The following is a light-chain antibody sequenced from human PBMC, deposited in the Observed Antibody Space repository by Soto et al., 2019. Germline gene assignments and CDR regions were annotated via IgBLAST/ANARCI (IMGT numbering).Light chain of an antibody. V-gene: IGLV2-23*01. Sequence: SVLTQPASVSGCRGRWITISCTGTSSDVGSYKFVSWYQQHLGKAPKLMIYEGSKRPSGVSSRFSGSKSGNTASLTISGLQAEDEGDYHCCSYAGSSTLVFGGGTKVTVL. CDR2: EGS. CDR1: SSDVGSYKF. CDR3: CSYAGSSTLV. J-gene: IGLJ3*02.